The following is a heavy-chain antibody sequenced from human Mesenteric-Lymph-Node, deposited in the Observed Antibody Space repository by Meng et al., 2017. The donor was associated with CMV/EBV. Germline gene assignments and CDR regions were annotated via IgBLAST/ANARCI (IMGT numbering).Heavy chain of an antibody. CDR2: INQDGREK. D-gene: IGHD3-22*01. CDR1: GFTFGTYW. V-gene: IGHV3-7*01. Sequence: SCAASGFTFGTYWMSWVRQAPGKGLEWVANINQDGREKYYVDSVKGRFTISRDNAKNSLYLQMNTLRAEDTAVYYCARDRTPIVVVVPYDYWGQGTLVTVSS. J-gene: IGHJ4*02. CDR3: ARDRTPIVVVVPYDY.